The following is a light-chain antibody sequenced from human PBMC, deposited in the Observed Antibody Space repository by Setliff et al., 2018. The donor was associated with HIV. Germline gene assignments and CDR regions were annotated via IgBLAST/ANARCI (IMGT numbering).Light chain of an antibody. CDR3: CSYAGSYKV. CDR1: SSDVGGYNY. V-gene: IGLV2-11*01. CDR2: DVS. J-gene: IGLJ1*01. Sequence: QSVLTQPRSVSGPPGQSVTISCTGTSSDVGGYNYVSWYQQHPGKAPKLMIYDVSKRPSGVPDRFSGSKSGYTASLTISGLQAEDEADYYCCSYAGSYKVFGTGTKGTV.